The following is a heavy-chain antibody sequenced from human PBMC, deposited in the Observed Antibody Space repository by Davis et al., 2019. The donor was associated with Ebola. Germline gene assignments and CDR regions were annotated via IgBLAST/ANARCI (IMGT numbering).Heavy chain of an antibody. CDR2: INSDGSST. D-gene: IGHD6-13*01. CDR3: ARDGGQQQMNC. Sequence: PGGSLRLSCAASGFTFSSYWMHWVRHAPGKGLVWVSRINSDGSSTSYADSVKGRFTISRDNAKNTLYLQMNSLRAEDTAVYYCARDGGQQQMNCWGQGTLVTVSS. CDR1: GFTFSSYW. V-gene: IGHV3-74*01. J-gene: IGHJ4*02.